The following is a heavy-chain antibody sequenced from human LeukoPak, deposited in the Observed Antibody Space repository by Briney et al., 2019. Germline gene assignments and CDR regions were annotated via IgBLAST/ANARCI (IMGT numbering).Heavy chain of an antibody. CDR1: GGSISSYY. V-gene: IGHV4-59*08. CDR2: IYYSGST. CDR3: ARLQRLTLEFDY. Sequence: SETLSLTCTVSGGSISSYYWSWIRQPPGKGLEWIGYIYYSGSTNYNPSLKSRVTISVDTSKNQFSLKLSSVTAADTAVCYCARLQRLTLEFDYWGQGTLVTVSS. D-gene: IGHD1-1*01. J-gene: IGHJ4*02.